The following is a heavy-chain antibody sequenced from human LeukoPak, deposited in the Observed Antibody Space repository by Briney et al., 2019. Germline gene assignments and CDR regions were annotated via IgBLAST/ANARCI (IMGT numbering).Heavy chain of an antibody. CDR3: ARDVGITMVRGDGAFDI. V-gene: IGHV4-61*08. CDR2: IYYSGST. D-gene: IGHD3-10*01. Sequence: SQTLSLTCTVSGGSISSGGYYWSWIRQHPGKGLEWIGYIYYSGSTNYNPSLKSRVTISVDTSKNQFSLKLSSVTAADTAVYYCARDVGITMVRGDGAFDIWGQGTMVTVSS. CDR1: GGSISSGGYY. J-gene: IGHJ3*02.